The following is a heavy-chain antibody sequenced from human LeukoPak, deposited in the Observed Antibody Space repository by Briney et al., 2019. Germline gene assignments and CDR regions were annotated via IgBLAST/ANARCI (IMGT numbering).Heavy chain of an antibody. CDR3: ARGVQPIENHQDIVVVVAANSPIDY. D-gene: IGHD2-15*01. V-gene: IGHV3-21*01. Sequence: GGSLRLSCAASGFTFSSYSMNWVRQAPGKGLEWVSSISSSSSYIYYADSVKGRFTNSRDNAKNSLYLQMNSLRAEDTAVYYCARGVQPIENHQDIVVVVAANSPIDYWGQGTLVTVSS. J-gene: IGHJ4*02. CDR1: GFTFSSYS. CDR2: ISSSSSYI.